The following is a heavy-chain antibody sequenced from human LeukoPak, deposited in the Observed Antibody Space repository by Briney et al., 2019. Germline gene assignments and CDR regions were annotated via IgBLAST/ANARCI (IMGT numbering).Heavy chain of an antibody. J-gene: IGHJ4*02. V-gene: IGHV3-53*01. CDR1: GFTVSSNY. CDR3: AKNALLWFGESHFDY. Sequence: GGSLRLSCAASGFTVSSNYMSWVRQAPGKGLEWVSVIYSGGSTYYADSVKGRFTISRDNSKNTLYLQMNSLRAEDTAVYYCAKNALLWFGESHFDYWGQGTLVTVSS. CDR2: IYSGGST. D-gene: IGHD3-10*01.